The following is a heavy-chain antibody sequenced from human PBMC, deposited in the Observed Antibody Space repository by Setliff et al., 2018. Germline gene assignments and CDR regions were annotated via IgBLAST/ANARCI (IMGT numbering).Heavy chain of an antibody. J-gene: IGHJ2*01. CDR1: GASMRSGTFY. V-gene: IGHV4-31*03. CDR3: ARSRTTAVKGGVFAV. CDR2: ISYSGNT. D-gene: IGHD1-7*01. Sequence: TLSLTCTVSGASMRSGTFYWSWIRLHPGKGLEWIGYISYSGNTYYNPSFEGRLALSVDASMNQFSLRLSSVTAADTAVYYCARSRTTAVKGGVFAVWGRGTLVTVSS.